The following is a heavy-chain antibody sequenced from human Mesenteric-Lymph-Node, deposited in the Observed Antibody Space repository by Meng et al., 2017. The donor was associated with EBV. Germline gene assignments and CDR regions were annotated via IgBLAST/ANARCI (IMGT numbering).Heavy chain of an antibody. D-gene: IGHD2-21*02. CDR1: GGSISRGGSY. V-gene: IGHV4-30-4*01. J-gene: IGHJ4*02. Sequence: QVQLRESGPGSGRPSQTLSLTCAVSGGSISRGGSYWSWIRQPPGKGLEWVGYIYYDGTTYYNPSLKSRGTISLDTSKNHFSLKLTSVTAADTAVYYCARGVGGGYDYYLDYWGQGSLVTVSS. CDR2: IYYDGTT. CDR3: ARGVGGGYDYYLDY.